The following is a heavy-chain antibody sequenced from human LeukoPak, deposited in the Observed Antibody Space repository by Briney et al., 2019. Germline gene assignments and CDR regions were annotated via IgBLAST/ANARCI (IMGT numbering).Heavy chain of an antibody. Sequence: PSETLSLTCTVSGASISSADFFWSWIRQPPGKGPEWIGYTHYSGRTYYNPSLRSRLTISADTSKNQFSLRLSSVTAADTAVYYCARVYCSGNTCYGLDYWGQGTLVTVSS. CDR1: GASISSADFF. CDR2: THYSGRT. V-gene: IGHV4-30-4*08. J-gene: IGHJ4*02. D-gene: IGHD2-15*01. CDR3: ARVYCSGNTCYGLDY.